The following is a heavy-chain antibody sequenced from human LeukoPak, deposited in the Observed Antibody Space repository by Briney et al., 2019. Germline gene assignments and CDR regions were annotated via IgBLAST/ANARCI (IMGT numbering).Heavy chain of an antibody. CDR2: IYYSGST. CDR1: GGSISSGTYY. CDR3: ARVGDWNDLVY. J-gene: IGHJ4*02. Sequence: KASETLSLTCIVSGGSISSGTYYWGWIRQPPGKGLEWIGSIYYSGSTYYNPSLKSRVTISVDTSKNQFSLKLSSVTAADTAVYYCARVGDWNDLVYWGQGTLVTVSS. D-gene: IGHD1-1*01. V-gene: IGHV4-39*07.